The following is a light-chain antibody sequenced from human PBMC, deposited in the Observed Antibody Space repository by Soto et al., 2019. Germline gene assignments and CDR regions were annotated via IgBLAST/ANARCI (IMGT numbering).Light chain of an antibody. CDR3: QQSYNSPFN. V-gene: IGKV1-39*01. Sequence: DIQMTQSPSSLCSSLGEMVTITCRASHTITRYLNWYQQKSGQAPKLLINAASTLRSGVPSRFSGSGSGTDFTLTIDSLQPEDFATYYCQQSYNSPFNFGPGTKVDIK. CDR1: HTITRY. CDR2: AAS. J-gene: IGKJ3*01.